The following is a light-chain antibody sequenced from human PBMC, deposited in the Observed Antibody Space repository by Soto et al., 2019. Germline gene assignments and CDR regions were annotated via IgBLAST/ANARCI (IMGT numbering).Light chain of an antibody. CDR3: QQFGVTRWA. J-gene: IGKJ1*01. V-gene: IGKV3-20*01. Sequence: EIVLTQSPGTLSLSPGERATLSCRASQSVTSSYIAWSQQKPGQAPRLLIYGASNRATGIPDRFSGSGSGTDFTLMISRLETEDFAVYYCQQFGVTRWAFGQGTKVEVK. CDR2: GAS. CDR1: QSVTSSY.